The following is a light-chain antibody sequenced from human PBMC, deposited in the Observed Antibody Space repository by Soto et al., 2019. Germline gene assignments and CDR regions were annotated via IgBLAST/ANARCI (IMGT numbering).Light chain of an antibody. CDR1: QSVGIY. CDR3: QQRSKWPPS. Sequence: EILLTQSPATLSLSPGEGATLSCRASQSVGIYLAWYQQKPGQAPSLLIYDASKRATGIPARFSGSGSGTDFTLTISGLEPDDFAIYYCQQRSKWPPSFGQGTKVEIK. CDR2: DAS. J-gene: IGKJ1*01. V-gene: IGKV3-11*01.